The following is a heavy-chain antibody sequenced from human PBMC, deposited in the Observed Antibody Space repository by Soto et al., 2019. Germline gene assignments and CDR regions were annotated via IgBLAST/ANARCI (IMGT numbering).Heavy chain of an antibody. D-gene: IGHD2-8*02. CDR2: INPDSGAT. V-gene: IGHV1-2*02. CDR3: ARGDYGTGGYPFPYFDY. Sequence: HEHLVQSGAEVKRPGASLKVSCKASGYSFTGYYIHWVRQAPGQGLEWMGWINPDSGATNYAQNFQGRVTLTTDTSISTASMDLTSLTSDDTAVYYCARGDYGTGGYPFPYFDYWGLGTLVIVSS. CDR1: GYSFTGYY. J-gene: IGHJ4*02.